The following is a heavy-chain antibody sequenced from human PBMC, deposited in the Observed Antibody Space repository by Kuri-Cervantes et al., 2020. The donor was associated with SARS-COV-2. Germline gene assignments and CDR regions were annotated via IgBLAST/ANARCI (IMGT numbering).Heavy chain of an antibody. CDR2: IYYSGST. Sequence: SETLSLTCTVSGGSISSYYWNWIRQPPGKGLEWIGYIYYSGSTNYNPSLKSRVTISVDTSKNQFSLKLSSVTAADTAVYYCARRACSSTSCYRALRAFDIWGQGTMVTVSS. D-gene: IGHD2-2*01. CDR1: GGSISSYY. CDR3: ARRACSSTSCYRALRAFDI. V-gene: IGHV4-59*08. J-gene: IGHJ3*02.